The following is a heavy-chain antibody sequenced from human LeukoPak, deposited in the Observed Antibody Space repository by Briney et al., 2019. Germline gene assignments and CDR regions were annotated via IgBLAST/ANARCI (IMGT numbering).Heavy chain of an antibody. Sequence: ASVKVPCKASGYTFTSYGISWVRQAPGQGLEWMGWISAYNGNTNYAQKLQGRVTMTTDTSTSTAYMELRSLRSDDTAVYYCARDQGAYCGGDCYSPTDYWGQGTLVTVSS. V-gene: IGHV1-18*01. CDR3: ARDQGAYCGGDCYSPTDY. CDR1: GYTFTSYG. D-gene: IGHD2-21*02. J-gene: IGHJ4*02. CDR2: ISAYNGNT.